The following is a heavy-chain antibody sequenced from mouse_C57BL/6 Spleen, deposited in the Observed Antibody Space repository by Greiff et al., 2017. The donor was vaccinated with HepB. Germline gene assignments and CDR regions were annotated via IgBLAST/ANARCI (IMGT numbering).Heavy chain of an antibody. J-gene: IGHJ4*01. CDR1: GFSLTSYG. D-gene: IGHD2-3*01. V-gene: IGHV2-2*01. CDR3: ARDGYSYAMDY. CDR2: IWSGGST. Sequence: QVQLKQSGPGLVQPSQSLSITCTVSGFSLTSYGVHWVRQSPGKGLEWLGVIWSGGSTDYNAAFISSLSISKDNSKRQVFFKMNSQQADDTAIYYFARDGYSYAMDYWGQGTSVTVSS.